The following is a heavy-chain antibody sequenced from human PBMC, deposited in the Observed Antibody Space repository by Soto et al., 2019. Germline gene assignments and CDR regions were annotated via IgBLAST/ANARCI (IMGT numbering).Heavy chain of an antibody. CDR1: GGSFSGYY. CDR3: ARLSSGYSYGFNMDV. D-gene: IGHD5-18*01. J-gene: IGHJ6*02. V-gene: IGHV4-34*01. CDR2: INHSGST. Sequence: SETLSLTCAVYGGSFSGYYWSWIRQPPGKGLEWIGEINHSGSTNYNPSLKSRVTISVDTSKNQFSLKLSSVTAADTAVYYCARLSSGYSYGFNMDVWGQGTTVTVSS.